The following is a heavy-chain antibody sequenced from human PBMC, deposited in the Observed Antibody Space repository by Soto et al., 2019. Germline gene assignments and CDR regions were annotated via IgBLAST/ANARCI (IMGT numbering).Heavy chain of an antibody. V-gene: IGHV3-7*03. CDR3: AKGRSYYYYYGVDV. J-gene: IGHJ6*02. CDR2: IKQDGSET. Sequence: GGSLRLSSAASGFNFSTYWMSWVRQAPGKGLEWVAIIKQDGSETYYVDSVKGRFTISRDNGKNSLYLQMNSLRAEDTALYYCAKGRSYYYYYGVDVWGQGTTVTVSS. CDR1: GFNFSTYW.